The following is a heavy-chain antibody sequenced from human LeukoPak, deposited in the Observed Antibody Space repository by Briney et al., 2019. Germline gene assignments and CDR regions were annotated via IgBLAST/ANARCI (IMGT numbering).Heavy chain of an antibody. Sequence: ASVKVSCKASGYTFTSYDINWVRQATGQGLEWMGWMNPNSGNTGYAQKFQGRVTMTRNTSISTAYMELSSLRSEDTAVYYCARGYGDYGYYYYGMDVWGQGTMVTVSS. CDR3: ARGYGDYGYYYYGMDV. V-gene: IGHV1-8*01. CDR1: GYTFTSYD. D-gene: IGHD4-17*01. J-gene: IGHJ6*02. CDR2: MNPNSGNT.